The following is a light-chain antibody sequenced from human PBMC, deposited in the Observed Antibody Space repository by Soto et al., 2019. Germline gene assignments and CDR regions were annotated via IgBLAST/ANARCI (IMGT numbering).Light chain of an antibody. Sequence: DIQMTQSPSTLSVSVGDRVVITCRASQSITTWLAWYQQKPAKAPKLLIYDASSLESGVPSRFSGSGSGTEFTLTISSLQPDDFATYYCQQYNDYWTFGQGTKV. J-gene: IGKJ1*01. CDR2: DAS. CDR1: QSITTW. CDR3: QQYNDYWT. V-gene: IGKV1-5*01.